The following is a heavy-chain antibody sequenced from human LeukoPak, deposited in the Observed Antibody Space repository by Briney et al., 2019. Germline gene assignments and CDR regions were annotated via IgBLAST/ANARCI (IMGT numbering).Heavy chain of an antibody. CDR1: GFTFSSYE. V-gene: IGHV3-48*03. Sequence: GGSLRLSCGASGFTFSSYEMNWVRQAPGKGLEWVSYISSSGSTIYYADSVKGRFTISRDNAKNSLYLQMNSLRAEDTAVYYCARDEVVVAATGFDYWGQGTLVTVSS. D-gene: IGHD2-15*01. CDR2: ISSSGSTI. CDR3: ARDEVVVAATGFDY. J-gene: IGHJ4*02.